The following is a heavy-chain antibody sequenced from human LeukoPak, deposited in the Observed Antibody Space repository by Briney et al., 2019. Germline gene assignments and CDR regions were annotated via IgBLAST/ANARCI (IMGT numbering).Heavy chain of an antibody. CDR1: GFSFSSYN. CDR2: VSSSSSTT. CDR3: ARGGYSSSWYLADY. V-gene: IGHV3-48*01. Sequence: GGSLRLSCAASGFSFSSYNMNWVRQAPGKGLEWVSYVSSSSSTTYYAVSVKGRFTISRDNAKNSLYLQMNSLRAEDTAVYYCARGGYSSSWYLADYWGQGTLVTVSS. J-gene: IGHJ4*02. D-gene: IGHD6-13*01.